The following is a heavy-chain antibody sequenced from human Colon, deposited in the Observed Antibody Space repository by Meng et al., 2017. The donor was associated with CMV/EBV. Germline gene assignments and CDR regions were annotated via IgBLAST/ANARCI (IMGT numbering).Heavy chain of an antibody. CDR2: IYHSGST. V-gene: IGHV4-38-2*02. CDR3: ARIKGYCSSDSCYPDY. CDR1: GYSINIGYY. Sequence: GSLRLSCTVSGYSINIGYYWGWIRQPPGKGLEWIGTIYHSGSTYYNPPLKSRVTISVDTSKNQFSLKLSSVTAADTAIYYCARIKGYCSSDSCYPDYWGQGTLVTVSS. J-gene: IGHJ4*02. D-gene: IGHD2-2*01.